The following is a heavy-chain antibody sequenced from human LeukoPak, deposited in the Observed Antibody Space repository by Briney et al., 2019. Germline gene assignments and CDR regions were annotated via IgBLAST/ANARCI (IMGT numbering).Heavy chain of an antibody. CDR3: ARGYDFWSGSYHYYMDV. V-gene: IGHV3-30-3*01. J-gene: IGHJ6*03. D-gene: IGHD3-3*01. CDR1: GFTFTSYA. CDR2: ISYDGSNK. Sequence: GGSLRLSCAASGFTFTSYAMHWVRQAPGKGLEWVAAISYDGSNKYYADSVKGRFTISRDNSKNTLYLQMNSLRAEDTAVYYCARGYDFWSGSYHYYMDVWGKGTTVTVSS.